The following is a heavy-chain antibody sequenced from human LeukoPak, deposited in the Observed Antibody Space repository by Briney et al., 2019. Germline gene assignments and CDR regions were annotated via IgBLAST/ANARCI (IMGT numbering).Heavy chain of an antibody. J-gene: IGHJ5*02. CDR2: IYTSGST. Sequence: PSETLSHTCTVSGGSISSYYWSWIRQPAGKGLEWIGRIYTSGSTNYKPSLKSRVTMSVDTSKNQFSLKLSSVTAADTAAYYCARGYYDILTGYSYNSFDPWGQGTLVTVSS. CDR3: ARGYYDILTGYSYNSFDP. D-gene: IGHD3-9*01. V-gene: IGHV4-4*07. CDR1: GGSISSYY.